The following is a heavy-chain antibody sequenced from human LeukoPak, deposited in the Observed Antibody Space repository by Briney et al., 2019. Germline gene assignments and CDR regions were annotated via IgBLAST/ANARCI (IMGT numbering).Heavy chain of an antibody. CDR3: TRDRGAYNLYDY. V-gene: IGHV3-15*01. Sequence: GGSLRLSCAASGFTLNNAWMSWVRQAPGKGLEWLGRIKRETDGGTIDYAAPVKGRFTISRDDSRNTLYLQMDSLKIEDTAVYHCTRDRGAYNLYDYWGQGTLVTVSS. CDR2: IKRETDGGTI. D-gene: IGHD1-1*01. CDR1: GFTLNNAW. J-gene: IGHJ4*02.